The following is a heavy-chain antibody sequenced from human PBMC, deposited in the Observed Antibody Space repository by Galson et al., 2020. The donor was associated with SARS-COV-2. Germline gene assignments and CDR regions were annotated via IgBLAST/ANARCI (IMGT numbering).Heavy chain of an antibody. Sequence: SGPTLLKPPQTITLTCTFTGFSLTTSGAGVGWHRQPPGKDLEWLATIYWAPDKRYSPSLKSSLTITKVTSKNQVVLTMTNMDPVDTATYYCAHNGGWSGPAFDYWGQGTLVTVSS. CDR3: AHNGGWSGPAFDY. CDR1: GFSLTTSGAG. CDR2: IYWAPDK. D-gene: IGHD3-3*01. V-gene: IGHV2-5*02. J-gene: IGHJ4*02.